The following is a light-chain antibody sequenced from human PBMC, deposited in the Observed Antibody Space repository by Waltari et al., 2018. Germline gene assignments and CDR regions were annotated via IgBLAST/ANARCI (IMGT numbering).Light chain of an antibody. J-gene: IGKJ5*01. V-gene: IGKV3-11*01. CDR3: HQRHSWPIT. CDR2: DAS. Sequence: EIVLTQSPATLSLSPGERATLSCRASQSVFTYLAWYQHKPGQAPRLLIYDASNRATGIPARFSGSGSGTDFTLTISSLEPEGFAVYYCHQRHSWPITFGQGTRLEIK. CDR1: QSVFTY.